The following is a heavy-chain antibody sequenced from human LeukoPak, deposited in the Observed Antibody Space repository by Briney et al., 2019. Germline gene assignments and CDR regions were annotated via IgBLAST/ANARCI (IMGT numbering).Heavy chain of an antibody. Sequence: SETLSLTCTVSGGSISSYYWSWIRQPPGKGLEWIGYTYYSGSTNYNPSLKSRVTISVDTSKNQFSLKLSSVTAADTAVYYCARWGNCGGDCYGYWYFDLWGRGTLVTVSS. J-gene: IGHJ2*01. CDR3: ARWGNCGGDCYGYWYFDL. CDR1: GGSISSYY. D-gene: IGHD2-21*02. CDR2: TYYSGST. V-gene: IGHV4-59*01.